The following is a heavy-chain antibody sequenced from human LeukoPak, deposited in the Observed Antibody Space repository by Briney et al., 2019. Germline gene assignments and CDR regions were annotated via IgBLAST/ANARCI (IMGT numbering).Heavy chain of an antibody. Sequence: ASVKVSCKASGYYFNNYGISWARQAPGQGLEWMGWISAYNGDTKYAQKFQGRVTMTTDASNTAYMEVRSLGSDDTAVYYCARESRSSGEDYWGQGTLVTVSS. V-gene: IGHV1-18*01. D-gene: IGHD3-22*01. CDR1: GYYFNNYG. J-gene: IGHJ4*02. CDR3: ARESRSSGEDY. CDR2: ISAYNGDT.